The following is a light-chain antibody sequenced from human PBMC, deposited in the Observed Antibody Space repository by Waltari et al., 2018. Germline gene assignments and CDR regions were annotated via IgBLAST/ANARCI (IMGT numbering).Light chain of an antibody. Sequence: DIQMTQSPSSLSASVGDRVTITCRASQSLYNDINWYQQKPGKAPKLLIYAASSLQSAVPSKFSASGSGTDFTLTISSLQPEDFATYYCQQSYSTPRTFGQGTKVVIK. CDR2: AAS. V-gene: IGKV1-39*01. J-gene: IGKJ1*01. CDR1: QSLYND. CDR3: QQSYSTPRT.